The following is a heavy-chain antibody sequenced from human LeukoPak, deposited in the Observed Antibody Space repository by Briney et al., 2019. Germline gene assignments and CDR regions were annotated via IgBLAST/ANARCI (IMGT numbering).Heavy chain of an antibody. CDR1: GGSISSGSFY. V-gene: IGHV4-61*02. D-gene: IGHD2-2*01. CDR2: IYTSGST. J-gene: IGHJ6*03. Sequence: SETLSLTCAVSGGSISSGSFYWSWIRQPPGKGLEWIGRIYTSGSTNYNPSLKSRVTISVDTSKNQFSLKLSSVTAADTAVYYCATQVVPAAIQSSWYYYYMDVWGTRTTVTVSS. CDR3: ATQVVPAAIQSSWYYYYMDV.